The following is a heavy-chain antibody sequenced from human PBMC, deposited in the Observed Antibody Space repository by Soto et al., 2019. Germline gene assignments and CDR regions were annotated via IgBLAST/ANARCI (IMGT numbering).Heavy chain of an antibody. Sequence: QVQLVEAGGGVVQPGRSLRLSCAASGFTFSSYGMHWVRQAPGKGLEWVAVIWYDGSNKYYADSVKGLFTISRDNSKNTLYLQMNSLRAEDTAVYYCARDLAHGSGSYSFDYWGQGTLVTVSS. CDR3: ARDLAHGSGSYSFDY. D-gene: IGHD3-10*01. V-gene: IGHV3-33*01. CDR1: GFTFSSYG. CDR2: IWYDGSNK. J-gene: IGHJ4*02.